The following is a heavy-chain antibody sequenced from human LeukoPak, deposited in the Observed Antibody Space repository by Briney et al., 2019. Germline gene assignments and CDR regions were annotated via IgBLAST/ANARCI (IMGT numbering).Heavy chain of an antibody. CDR1: GGSISSRNYY. CDR3: AYSRWFYFDF. J-gene: IGHJ4*02. D-gene: IGHD4-23*01. CDR2: IYYGKST. Sequence: SETLSLTCTVSGGSISSRNYYWGWVRQPPGTGLEWIGSIYYGKSTYYNPSLKSRVSISVDTSKNQFSLNLNSVTASDTAIYYCAYSRWFYFDFWAREAWSPSPQ. V-gene: IGHV4-39*01.